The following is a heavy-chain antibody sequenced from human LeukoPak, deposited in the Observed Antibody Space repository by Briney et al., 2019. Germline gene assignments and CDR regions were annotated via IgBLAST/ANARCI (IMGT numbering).Heavy chain of an antibody. Sequence: SQTLSLTCAISGDTVSYNNAAWTWLRQSPSRGLEWLGRTYYRSKWYNDYAVSVKGRITINPDTSKNQFSLQLNSVTPEDTAVYFCARELGGVFYDFLTGSGGATLKHYYYMDVWGKGTAVIVSS. V-gene: IGHV6-1*01. J-gene: IGHJ6*03. CDR3: ARELGGVFYDFLTGSGGATLKHYYYMDV. CDR2: TYYRSKWYN. CDR1: GDTVSYNNAA. D-gene: IGHD3-9*01.